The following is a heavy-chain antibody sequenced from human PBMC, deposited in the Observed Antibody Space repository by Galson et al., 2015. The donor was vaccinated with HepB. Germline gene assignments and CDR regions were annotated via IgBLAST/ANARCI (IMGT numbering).Heavy chain of an antibody. J-gene: IGHJ3*02. Sequence: SVKVSCKASGYTFTSYYMHWVRQAPGQGLEWMGIINPSGGSTSYAQKFQGRVTMTRDTSTSTVYMELSSLRSEDTAVYYCARDRSGIVAVPAAIQGSAFDIWGQGTMVTVSS. D-gene: IGHD2-2*02. CDR2: INPSGGST. CDR1: GYTFTSYY. V-gene: IGHV1-46*01. CDR3: ARDRSGIVAVPAAIQGSAFDI.